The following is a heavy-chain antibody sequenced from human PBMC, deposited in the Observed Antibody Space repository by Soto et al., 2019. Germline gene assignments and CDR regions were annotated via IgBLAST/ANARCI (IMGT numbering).Heavy chain of an antibody. V-gene: IGHV5-51*01. D-gene: IGHD5-18*01. J-gene: IGHJ3*02. CDR2: IYPGDSDT. CDR1: GYSFTSYW. Sequence: PGASLKICCKGSGYSFTSYWIGWVRQMPGKGLAWMGIIYPGDSDTRYSPSFQGQVTISADKSISTAYLQWSSLKASDTAMYYCAFPSANHVPDAFDIWRQGTIATVSS. CDR3: AFPSANHVPDAFDI.